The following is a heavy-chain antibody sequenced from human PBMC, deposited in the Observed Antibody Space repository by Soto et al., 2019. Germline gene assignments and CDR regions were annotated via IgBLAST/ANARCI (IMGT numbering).Heavy chain of an antibody. J-gene: IGHJ6*02. CDR1: GDSISSSGYY. CDR2: IYNSGST. CDR3: ARGSVILDV. Sequence: SETLSLTCTVSGDSISSSGYYWNWIRQHPGKGLEWIGYIYNSGSTYYNPSLKSRVVISIDTSKSQFSLKLSSVTAADTAVYYCARGSVILDVWGQGTTVTVSS. V-gene: IGHV4-31*03. D-gene: IGHD3-16*02.